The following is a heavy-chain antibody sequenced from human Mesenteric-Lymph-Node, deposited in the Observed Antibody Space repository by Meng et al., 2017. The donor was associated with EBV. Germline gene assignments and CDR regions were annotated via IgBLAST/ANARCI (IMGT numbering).Heavy chain of an antibody. V-gene: IGHV4-30-4*01. Sequence: PLEDSCPGLVTPSHTLSLTGACSGGSVSSAVYYWNWISQPPGKGLYGIGYMYYSGSIYYNPSLKSRVTISVDTSKNQFSLKLSSVTAADTAVYYCASRGYSDGWTFDSWGQGTLVTVSS. J-gene: IGHJ4*02. CDR1: GGSVSSAVYY. D-gene: IGHD5-18*01. CDR3: ASRGYSDGWTFDS. CDR2: MYYSGSI.